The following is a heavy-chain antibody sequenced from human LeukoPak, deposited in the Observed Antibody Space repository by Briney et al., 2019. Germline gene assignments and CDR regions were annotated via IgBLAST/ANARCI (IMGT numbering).Heavy chain of an antibody. CDR3: SRGDDYGDYVRD. J-gene: IGHJ4*02. V-gene: IGHV3-74*01. Sequence: GGSLRLSCAASGFTFSRDWMHWVRQAQGKGLVWVSRINSDGSSTSYADSVKGRFTISRDNAKNTLYLEMNSLRAEDTAVYYCSRGDDYGDYVRDWGQGTLVTVSS. D-gene: IGHD4-17*01. CDR2: INSDGSST. CDR1: GFTFSRDW.